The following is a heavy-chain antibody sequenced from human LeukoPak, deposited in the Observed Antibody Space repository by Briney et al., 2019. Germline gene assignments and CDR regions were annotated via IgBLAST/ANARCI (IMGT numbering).Heavy chain of an antibody. CDR2: IWSDGTNK. CDR1: GFTFSSYG. J-gene: IGHJ4*02. CDR3: ARKCGDDGEFDY. V-gene: IGHV3-33*01. Sequence: PGRSLRLSCAVSGFTFSSYGMHWVRQAPGKGLEWVAVIWSDGTNKYYADSVKGRFTISRDNSKNTLYLQMNSLRAEDTAVYYCARKCGDDGEFDYWGQGTLVTVSS. D-gene: IGHD4-17*01.